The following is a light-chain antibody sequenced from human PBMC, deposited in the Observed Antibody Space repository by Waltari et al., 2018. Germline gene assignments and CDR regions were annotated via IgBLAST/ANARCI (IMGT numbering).Light chain of an antibody. V-gene: IGKV3-20*01. J-gene: IGKJ1*01. CDR3: QHYVRLPAT. CDR2: GAS. CDR1: QSVGRT. Sequence: ELVFTQSPGTLSLSPGERATLSCRASQSVGRTLAWYQQKPGQAPRLLMYGASSRATGTPDRFSGSGSGTDFSLTISRLEPEDFAVYYCQHYVRLPATFGQGTKVEIK.